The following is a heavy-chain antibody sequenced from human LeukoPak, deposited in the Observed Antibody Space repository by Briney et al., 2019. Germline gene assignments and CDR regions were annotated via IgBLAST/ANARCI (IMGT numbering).Heavy chain of an antibody. CDR1: GGSISSYY. V-gene: IGHV4-34*01. CDR2: INHSGST. CDR3: ARGWSITMVRGTIRNSFWYFDL. D-gene: IGHD3-10*01. Sequence: PSETLSLTCTVSGGSISSYYWSWIRQPPGKGLEWIGEINHSGSTNYNPSLKSRVTISVDTSKNRFSLKLSSVTAADTAVYYCARGWSITMVRGTIRNSFWYFDLWGRGTLVTVSS. J-gene: IGHJ2*01.